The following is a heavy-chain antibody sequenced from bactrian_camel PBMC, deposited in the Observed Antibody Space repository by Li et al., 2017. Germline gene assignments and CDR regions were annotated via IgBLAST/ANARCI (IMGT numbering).Heavy chain of an antibody. Sequence: QLVESGGESVQPGGSLRLSCVVSGFTFKNYGMSWVRQAPGKGLEWVSSINSGGGSTYYADSVKGRFTISRDNAKNTLYLQMNSLKPEDTAMYYCAKDVAYGGSWYRKGPYTYWGQGTQVTVS. D-gene: IGHD6*01. CDR1: GFTFKNYG. CDR3: AKDVAYGGSWYRKGPYTY. V-gene: IGHV3S1*01. CDR2: INSGGGST. J-gene: IGHJ4*01.